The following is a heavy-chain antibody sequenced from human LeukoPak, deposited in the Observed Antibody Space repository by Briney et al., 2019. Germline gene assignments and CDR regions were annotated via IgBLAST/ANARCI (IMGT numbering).Heavy chain of an antibody. CDR3: ARGNGDLNYYYYYMDV. J-gene: IGHJ6*03. V-gene: IGHV1-2*02. D-gene: IGHD4-17*01. CDR1: GYTFTSYY. Sequence: ASVKVSCKASGYTFTSYYMHWVRQAPGQGLEWMGWINPNSGGTNYARKFQGRVTMTRDTSISTAYMELSRLRSDDTAVYYCARGNGDLNYYYYYMDVWGKGTTVTISS. CDR2: INPNSGGT.